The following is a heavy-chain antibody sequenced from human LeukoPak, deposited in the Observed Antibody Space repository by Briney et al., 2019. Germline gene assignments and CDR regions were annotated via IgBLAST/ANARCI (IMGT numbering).Heavy chain of an antibody. Sequence: GGSLRLSCAASGFTFRNYAVRWVRQAPGKGLEWVSAISGSGGSTFYADSVKGRFTISRDNSKNTLYLQMNNLRAEDTAVYYCETQSGNSGYWGQGTLVTVSS. CDR2: ISGSGGST. J-gene: IGHJ4*02. D-gene: IGHD1-7*01. CDR3: ETQSGNSGY. CDR1: GFTFRNYA. V-gene: IGHV3-23*01.